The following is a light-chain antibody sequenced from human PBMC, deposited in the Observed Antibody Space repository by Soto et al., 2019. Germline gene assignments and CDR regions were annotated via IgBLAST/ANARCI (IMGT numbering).Light chain of an antibody. Sequence: EIVMTESPSTLSVSPGERATLSCRASQSVSSKLGWYQQKPGQAPRLLIYGASTRATGIPARFSGSGSGTEFTLTISSLQSEDFAVYYCQQYNNLPLTFGGGTKVDIK. CDR2: GAS. CDR1: QSVSSK. J-gene: IGKJ4*01. V-gene: IGKV3-15*01. CDR3: QQYNNLPLT.